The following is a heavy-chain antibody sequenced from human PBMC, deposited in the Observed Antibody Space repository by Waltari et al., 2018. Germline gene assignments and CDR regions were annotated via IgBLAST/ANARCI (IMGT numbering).Heavy chain of an antibody. V-gene: IGHV3-23*04. CDR3: AKTPRDGYLGRRNSGYYFDY. CDR1: GFTFSSYA. Sequence: EVQLVESGGGLVQPGGSLRLSCAASGFTFSSYAMSWFRKAPGKGLECVSDISGSGGSTYYADSVKGRFTISRDNSKNTLYLQMNSLRAEDTAVYYCAKTPRDGYLGRRNSGYYFDYWGQGTLVTVSS. J-gene: IGHJ4*02. CDR2: ISGSGGST. D-gene: IGHD5-12*01.